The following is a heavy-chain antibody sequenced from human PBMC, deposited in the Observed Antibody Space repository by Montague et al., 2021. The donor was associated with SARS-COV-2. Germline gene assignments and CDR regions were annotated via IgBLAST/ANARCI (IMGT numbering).Heavy chain of an antibody. D-gene: IGHD3-3*01. CDR3: AGDGDRWARLRY. CDR1: GLSISSTY. Sequence: SETLSLTCTVSGLSISSTYWCWIRQAPGKGLEWIGYIYDSESTNXNPSLQSRVTISVDTSKNQFTLKLSSLTTADTAVYYCAGDGDRWARLRYWGQGTLVTVSS. V-gene: IGHV4-59*01. J-gene: IGHJ4*02. CDR2: IYDSEST.